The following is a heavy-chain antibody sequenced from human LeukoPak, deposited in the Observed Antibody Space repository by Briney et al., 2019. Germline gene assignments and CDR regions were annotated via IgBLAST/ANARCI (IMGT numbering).Heavy chain of an antibody. CDR1: GYSITSGSVY. CDR3: ARPSSMVRGQTGYFDG. D-gene: IGHD3-10*01. V-gene: IGHV4-31*03. CDR2: INHSGGT. J-gene: IGHJ4*02. Sequence: PSQTLSLSCTASGYSITSGSVYWSWIRHHPGKGREWCVEINHSGGTNYNPSLKSRVTISVDTSKTQFSLKLSSVTAADTAVYYCARPSSMVRGQTGYFDGWGQGTLVTVS.